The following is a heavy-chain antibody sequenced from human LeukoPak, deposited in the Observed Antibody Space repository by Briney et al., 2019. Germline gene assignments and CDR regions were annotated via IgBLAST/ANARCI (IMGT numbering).Heavy chain of an antibody. Sequence: GGSLRLSCAASGFTFSSYSMNWVRQAPGKGLEWVSSISSSSSYIYYADSVKGRFTISRDNSKNTLYLQMNSLRAEDTAVYYCARDLEPADPRRTWAPLDFDYWGQGTLVTVSS. CDR3: ARDLEPADPRRTWAPLDFDY. D-gene: IGHD1-1*01. J-gene: IGHJ4*02. V-gene: IGHV3-21*01. CDR2: ISSSSSYI. CDR1: GFTFSSYS.